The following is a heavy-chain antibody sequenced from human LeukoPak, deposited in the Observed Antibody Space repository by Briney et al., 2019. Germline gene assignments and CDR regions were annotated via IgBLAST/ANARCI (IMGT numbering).Heavy chain of an antibody. V-gene: IGHV4-34*01. CDR2: INHSGST. Sequence: SETLSLTCAVYGGSFSGYYWSWIRQPPGKGLEWIGEINHSGSTNYNPSLKSRVTISVDTSKNQFSLKLSSVTAADTAVYYCARGSSSTSCYVCYYYYGMDVWGQGTTVTVSS. J-gene: IGHJ6*02. CDR1: GGSFSGYY. CDR3: ARGSSSTSCYVCYYYYGMDV. D-gene: IGHD2-2*01.